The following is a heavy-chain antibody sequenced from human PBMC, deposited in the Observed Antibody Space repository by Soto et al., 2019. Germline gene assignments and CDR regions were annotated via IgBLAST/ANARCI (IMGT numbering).Heavy chain of an antibody. Sequence: SETLSLTCAVYGGSFSGYYWSWIRQPPGKGLEWIGEINHSGSTNYNPSLKSRVTISVDTSKNQFSLKLSSVTAADTAVYYCARCIVVVPAAITFDYYYYMDVWGKGTTVTVSS. CDR2: INHSGST. CDR3: ARCIVVVPAAITFDYYYYMDV. V-gene: IGHV4-34*01. CDR1: GGSFSGYY. D-gene: IGHD2-2*01. J-gene: IGHJ6*03.